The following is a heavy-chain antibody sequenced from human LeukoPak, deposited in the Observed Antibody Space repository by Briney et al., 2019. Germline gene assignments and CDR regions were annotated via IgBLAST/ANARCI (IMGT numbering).Heavy chain of an antibody. CDR2: ISSGSTTI. D-gene: IGHD3-10*01. CDR3: ARRESTTMVRGGVDY. CDR1: GFTFTKYS. V-gene: IGHV3-48*01. J-gene: IGHJ4*02. Sequence: GGSLRLSCAASGFTFTKYSMHRVRQTPGKGLEWVSYISSGSTTIYYTDSVKGRFTISRDNAKNSLYLQMNSLRAEDTAVYYCARRESTTMVRGGVDYWGQGTLVTVSS.